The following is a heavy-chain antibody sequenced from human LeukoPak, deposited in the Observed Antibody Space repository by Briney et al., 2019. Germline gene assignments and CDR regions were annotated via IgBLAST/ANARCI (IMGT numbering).Heavy chain of an antibody. J-gene: IGHJ5*02. CDR2: MDPNSGNT. V-gene: IGHV1-8*01. CDR1: GYTFTSYD. CDR3: ARYAVVAAMKWFDP. Sequence: GASVKVSCKASGYTFTSYDINWVRQATGQGLEWVGWMDPNSGNTGYAQKFQGRVTMTRDTSISTAYMELSSLRSEDTAVYYCARYAVVAAMKWFDPWGQGTLVIVSS. D-gene: IGHD2-15*01.